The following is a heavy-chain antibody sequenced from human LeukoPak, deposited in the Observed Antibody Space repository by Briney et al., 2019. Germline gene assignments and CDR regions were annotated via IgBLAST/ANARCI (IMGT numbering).Heavy chain of an antibody. J-gene: IGHJ4*02. CDR1: GGSISSYY. CDR2: IYTSGST. CDR3: ARGDDFWSGLFDY. V-gene: IGHV4-4*07. Sequence: PSETLSLTCTVSGGSISSYYWSWIRQPPGKGLEWIGRIYTSGSTNYNPSLKSRVTMSVDTSENQFSLKLSSVTAADTAVYYCARGDDFWSGLFDYWGQGTLVTVSS. D-gene: IGHD3-3*01.